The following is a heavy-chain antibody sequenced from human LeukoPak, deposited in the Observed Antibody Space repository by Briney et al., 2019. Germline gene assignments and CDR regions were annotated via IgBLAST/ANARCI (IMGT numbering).Heavy chain of an antibody. CDR1: TDSMTYIF. Sequence: PSETLSLTCNFSTDSMTYIFWSWIRQPAGKGLEWIGRIYSSGSAHYNPSLKSRVTMSVDTSKNQFSLNLSSVTAADTAVYYCARESMYDYGDGNYFFYYLDVWGQGTTVTVSS. V-gene: IGHV4-4*07. CDR2: IYSSGSA. J-gene: IGHJ6*03. CDR3: ARESMYDYGDGNYFFYYLDV. D-gene: IGHD4-17*01.